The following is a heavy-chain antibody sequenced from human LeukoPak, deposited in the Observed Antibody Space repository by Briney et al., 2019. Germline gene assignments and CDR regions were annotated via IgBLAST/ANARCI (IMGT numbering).Heavy chain of an antibody. CDR3: ARGGMERWLQAALDY. CDR2: INPNSGGT. V-gene: IGHV1-2*06. J-gene: IGHJ4*02. D-gene: IGHD5-24*01. CDR1: GYTFTGYY. Sequence: ASVKVSCKASGYTFTGYYMHWVRQAPGQGLEWMGRINPNSGGTNYAQKFQGRVTMTRDTSISTAYMELSRLRSDDTAVYYCARGGMERWLQAALDYWGQGTLVTVSS.